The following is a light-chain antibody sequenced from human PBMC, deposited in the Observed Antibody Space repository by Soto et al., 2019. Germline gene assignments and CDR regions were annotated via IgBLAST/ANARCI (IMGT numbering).Light chain of an antibody. Sequence: DIQVTQSPSSLSASVGDRVTITCRASQAVSSYLHWYQQRPGKAPKLLIYAASSLQSGVPSRFSGGGSGTDFPLTISSLQPEDFATYYCQHREAFGPGTKVDVK. J-gene: IGKJ3*01. V-gene: IGKV1-39*01. CDR3: QHREA. CDR1: QAVSSY. CDR2: AAS.